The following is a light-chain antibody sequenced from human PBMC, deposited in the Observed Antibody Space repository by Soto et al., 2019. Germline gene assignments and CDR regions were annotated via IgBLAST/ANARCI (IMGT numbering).Light chain of an antibody. CDR3: QQFDGSLWT. J-gene: IGKJ1*01. CDR1: QSVISTH. Sequence: EIVLTQSPGTLSLSPGERATLSCRASQSVISTHLAWYQQKPGLAPRLLIYDTSSRASGIPDRFSGSGSGTDFTLTISRLEPEDFAVYCCQQFDGSLWTFGQGTKGDIK. CDR2: DTS. V-gene: IGKV3-20*01.